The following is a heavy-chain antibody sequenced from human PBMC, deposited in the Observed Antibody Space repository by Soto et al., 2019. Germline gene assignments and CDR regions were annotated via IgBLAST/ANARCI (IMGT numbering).Heavy chain of an antibody. J-gene: IGHJ6*02. CDR2: INAGNGNT. D-gene: IGHD3-10*01. V-gene: IGHV1-3*01. Sequence: ASVKLSCTASGYTFTSYAMNWVRQAPGQRLEWMGWINAGNGNTKYSQKFQGRVTITRDTSASTAYMELSSLRSEDTAVYYCARGPLLWGDVWGQGTTVTVSS. CDR1: GYTFTSYA. CDR3: ARGPLLWGDV.